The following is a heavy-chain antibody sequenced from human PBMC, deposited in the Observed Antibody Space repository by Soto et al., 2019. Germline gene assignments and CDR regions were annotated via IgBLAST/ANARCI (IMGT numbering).Heavy chain of an antibody. J-gene: IGHJ4*02. CDR2: ISYDGSKK. CDR3: AKEYPNTIWGFDY. D-gene: IGHD3-16*01. CDR1: GFTFTTYG. Sequence: QVQLVESGGGVVQPGRSLRLSCVASGFTFTTYGMHWVRQAPGKGLEWVAVISYDGSKKYYADSVKGRFTISRDNSKNTLYLQMNSLRAEDTAVYYCAKEYPNTIWGFDYWGQGTLVTVSS. V-gene: IGHV3-30*18.